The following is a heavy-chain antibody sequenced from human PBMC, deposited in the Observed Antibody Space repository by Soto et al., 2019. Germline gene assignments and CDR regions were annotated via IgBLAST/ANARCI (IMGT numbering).Heavy chain of an antibody. CDR1: VFTFSSYW. D-gene: IGHD6-19*01. CDR3: ARVDDSAWYTRDY. J-gene: IGHJ4*02. V-gene: IGHV3-7*01. CDR2: IKQDGSET. Sequence: GGSLRLSCGASVFTFSSYWMNSVRQAPGKGLEWVANIKQDGSETSYVDSVQGRFTISRDNTKNSLYLQMNNLRVEDTAVYYCARVDDSAWYTRDYWGQGTLVTVSS.